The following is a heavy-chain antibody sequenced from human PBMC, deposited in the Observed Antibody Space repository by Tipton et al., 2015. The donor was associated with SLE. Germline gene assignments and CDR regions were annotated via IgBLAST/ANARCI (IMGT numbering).Heavy chain of an antibody. CDR2: INHSGST. D-gene: IGHD3-16*01. CDR3: AKADSSDYVWAATFDY. J-gene: IGHJ4*02. Sequence: TLSLTCAVYGGSFSGYYWSWIRQPPGKGLEWIGEINHSGSTNYNPSLKSRVTISVDTSKNQFSLKLSSVTAADTAVYYCAKADSSDYVWAATFDYWGQGTLVTVSS. V-gene: IGHV4-34*01. CDR1: GGSFSGYY.